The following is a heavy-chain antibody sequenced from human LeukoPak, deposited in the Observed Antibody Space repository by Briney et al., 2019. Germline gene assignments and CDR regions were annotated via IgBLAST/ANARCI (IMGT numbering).Heavy chain of an antibody. Sequence: GGSLRLSCAASGFSFGSHPMNWVRQAPGKGLEWVSGITGSGDYTYYIDSVQGRFTISRDDSKNMLFLQMNSLRAEDTAVYYCARGVMAARLYYFDYWGRGILVTVSS. J-gene: IGHJ4*02. D-gene: IGHD2-21*01. CDR3: ARGVMAARLYYFDY. V-gene: IGHV3-23*01. CDR2: ITGSGDYT. CDR1: GFSFGSHP.